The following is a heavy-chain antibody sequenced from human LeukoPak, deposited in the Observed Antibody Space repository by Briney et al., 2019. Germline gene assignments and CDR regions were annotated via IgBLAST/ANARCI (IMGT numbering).Heavy chain of an antibody. J-gene: IGHJ4*02. D-gene: IGHD3-22*01. Sequence: GGSLRLSCAASGFTFSSYGMHWVRHATGKGLEWVSAIGTAGDTYYPGSVKGRFTISRENAKNSLYLQMNSLRAGDTAVYYCARVTYYYDSSGYYYGSYFDYWGQGTLVTVSS. CDR2: IGTAGDT. CDR1: GFTFSSYG. CDR3: ARVTYYYDSSGYYYGSYFDY. V-gene: IGHV3-13*01.